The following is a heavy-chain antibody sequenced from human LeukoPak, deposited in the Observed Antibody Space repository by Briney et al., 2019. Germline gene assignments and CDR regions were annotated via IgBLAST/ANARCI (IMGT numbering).Heavy chain of an antibody. CDR1: GFTFSSYA. Sequence: GGSLRLSCAASGFTFSSYAMSWVRQAPGKGLEWVSAISNSGGSTYYADSVKGRFTISRDNSKNTLYLQMNSLRAEDTALYYCARERFLEWLLETKYYFDYWGQGTLVTVSS. V-gene: IGHV3-23*01. CDR2: ISNSGGST. D-gene: IGHD3-3*01. CDR3: ARERFLEWLLETKYYFDY. J-gene: IGHJ4*02.